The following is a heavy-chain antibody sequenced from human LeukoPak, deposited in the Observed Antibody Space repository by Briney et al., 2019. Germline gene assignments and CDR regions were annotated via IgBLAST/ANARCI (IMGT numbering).Heavy chain of an antibody. D-gene: IGHD6-13*01. V-gene: IGHV3-43D*03. J-gene: IGHJ4*02. CDR3: AKASLYSSSWYGWFDY. Sequence: GSLRLSCAASGFTFDDYAMHWVRQAPGKGLEWVSLISWDGGSTYYADSVKGRFTISRDNSKNSLYLQMNSLRAEDTALYYCAKASLYSSSWYGWFDYWGQGTLVTVSS. CDR2: ISWDGGST. CDR1: GFTFDDYA.